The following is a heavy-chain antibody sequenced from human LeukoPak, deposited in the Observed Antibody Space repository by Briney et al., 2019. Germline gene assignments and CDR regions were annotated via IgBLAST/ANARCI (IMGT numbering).Heavy chain of an antibody. CDR1: GFIFSSYG. J-gene: IGHJ4*02. V-gene: IGHV3-33*06. D-gene: IGHD6-19*01. CDR2: IWYDGSNK. CDR3: AKGSYSSGWANRY. Sequence: GGSLRLSCAASGFIFSSYGMYWVRQAPGKGLGWVAVIWYDGSNKYYGDSVKGRFTVSRDNSNNTLYLQMNSLRADDTAVYYCAKGSYSSGWANRYWGQGTLVTVSS.